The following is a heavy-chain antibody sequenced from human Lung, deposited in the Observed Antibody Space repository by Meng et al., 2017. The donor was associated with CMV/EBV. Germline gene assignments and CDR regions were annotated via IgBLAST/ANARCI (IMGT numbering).Heavy chain of an antibody. Sequence: ASXXVSCKASGYTFTAHYFHRVRQAPGQGLEWMGWIHPHRGDTNYAQQFQGRVTLTRDTSINTCYMELTRLTSDDTAVYYCARDNNWGPDYWGQGTLVTVSS. CDR1: GYTFTAHY. CDR2: IHPHRGDT. CDR3: ARDNNWGPDY. J-gene: IGHJ4*02. D-gene: IGHD7-27*01. V-gene: IGHV1-2*02.